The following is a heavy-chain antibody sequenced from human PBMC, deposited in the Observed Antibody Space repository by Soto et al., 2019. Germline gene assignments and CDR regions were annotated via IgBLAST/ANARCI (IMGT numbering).Heavy chain of an antibody. CDR2: SVADSGNT. CDR1: GYTFSTYG. D-gene: IGHD3-10*01. CDR3: ARVAGDGSGSRHFDN. J-gene: IGHJ4*02. V-gene: IGHV1-18*01. Sequence: QVQLVQSGAEVTKPGASVRVSCKTSGYTFSTYGLSWVRQAPGQGPEWMGWSVADSGNTVYAQTFQGRVTATTDRATNTASMELRSLRSDDTGLYCCARVAGDGSGSRHFDNWGQGALVTVSS.